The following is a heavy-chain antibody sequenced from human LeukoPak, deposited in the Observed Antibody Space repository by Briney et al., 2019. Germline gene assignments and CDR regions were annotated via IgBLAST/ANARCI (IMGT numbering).Heavy chain of an antibody. D-gene: IGHD3-22*01. V-gene: IGHV4-39*02. CDR1: GGSISSSSYY. Sequence: SETLSLTCTVFGGSISSSSYYWGWIRQPPGKGLEWIGSIYYSGSTYYNPSLKSRVTISVDTSKNQFSLKLSSVTAADTAVYYCARDRNTYYYDSSGSEYFQHWGQGTLVTVSS. CDR3: ARDRNTYYYDSSGSEYFQH. CDR2: IYYSGST. J-gene: IGHJ1*01.